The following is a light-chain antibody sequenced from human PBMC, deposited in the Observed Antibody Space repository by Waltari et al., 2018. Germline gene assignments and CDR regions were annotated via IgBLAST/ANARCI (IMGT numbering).Light chain of an antibody. CDR3: SARDTSDDHLVV. Sequence: SSESSQDPAVSVALGQTVRITCQGDSLRKYYAGGYQQKSGQTPILIIDGKNNRPSGIPERFSSSNSGNTASLTVSGAQPEDDAEYYCSARDTSDDHLVVFGGGTRLTVL. CDR2: GKN. J-gene: IGLJ2*01. V-gene: IGLV3-19*01. CDR1: SLRKYY.